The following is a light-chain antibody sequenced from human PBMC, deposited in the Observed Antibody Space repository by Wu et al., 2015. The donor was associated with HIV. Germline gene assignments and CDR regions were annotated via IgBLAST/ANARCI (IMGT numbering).Light chain of an antibody. CDR1: QNIGSY. CDR3: QQSHSTPLHS. CDR2: AAV. Sequence: DIQMTQSPSSLSASVGDRVTITCRASQNIGSYLSWYQQKPGKAPHLLIYAAVNLQSGVPSRFSGSASGTDFTLTISSLQPEDFATYYCQQSHSTPLHSFGQGTKLEIK. V-gene: IGKV1-39*01. J-gene: IGKJ2*03.